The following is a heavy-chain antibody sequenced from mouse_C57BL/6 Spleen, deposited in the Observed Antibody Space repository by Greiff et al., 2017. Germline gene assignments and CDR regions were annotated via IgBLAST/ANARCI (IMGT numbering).Heavy chain of an antibody. CDR3: ARAGAYLYYYAMDY. CDR1: GYTFTSYG. Sequence: VQLQQSGAELARPGASVKLSCKASGYTFTSYGISWVKQRPGQGLEWIGEIYPRSGNTYYNEKFKGKATQTADKSSSTAYMELRSLTSEDSAVYFCARAGAYLYYYAMDYWGQGTSVTVSS. J-gene: IGHJ4*01. D-gene: IGHD5-5*01. CDR2: IYPRSGNT. V-gene: IGHV1-81*01.